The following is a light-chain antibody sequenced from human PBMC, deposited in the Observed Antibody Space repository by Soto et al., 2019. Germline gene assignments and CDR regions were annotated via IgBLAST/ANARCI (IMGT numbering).Light chain of an antibody. CDR2: EVT. Sequence: QSALTQPASVSGSPGQSITISCTGTSSDVGAYNFVSWHQQHPGKAPQLIIYEVTNRPSGVSNRFSGSKSGNTASLTISGLQAEDEADYYFSSHTSSNSWVFGGGTKLTVL. CDR1: SSDVGAYNF. J-gene: IGLJ3*02. V-gene: IGLV2-14*01. CDR3: SSHTSSNSWV.